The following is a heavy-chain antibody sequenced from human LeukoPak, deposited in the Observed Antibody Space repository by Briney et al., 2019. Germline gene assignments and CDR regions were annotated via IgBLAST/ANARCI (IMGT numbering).Heavy chain of an antibody. D-gene: IGHD3-10*01. CDR3: ARAYTMVRGVIPEYYYYMDV. CDR1: GYTFTSYG. CDR2: VNTNTGNP. V-gene: IGHV7-4-1*02. Sequence: ASVKVSCKASGYTFTSYGISWVRQAPGQGLEWMGWVNTNTGNPTYAQGFTGRFVFSLDTSVSTAYLQISSLKAEDTAVYYCARAYTMVRGVIPEYYYYMDVWGKGTTVTVSS. J-gene: IGHJ6*03.